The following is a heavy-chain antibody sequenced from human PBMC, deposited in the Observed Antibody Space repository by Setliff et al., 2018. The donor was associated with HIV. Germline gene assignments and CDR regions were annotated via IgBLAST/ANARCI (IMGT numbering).Heavy chain of an antibody. CDR1: GFTFDDYT. Sequence: GGSLRLSCAASGFTFDDYTMHWVRQAPGKAPEWVSLISWDGYNTYYADSVKGRFTISRDNSKNTLYLQMNSLRAEDTAVYYCARDQWGYSYGYYYYYYMDVWGKGTTVTVSS. D-gene: IGHD5-18*01. CDR2: ISWDGYNT. V-gene: IGHV3-43*01. J-gene: IGHJ6*03. CDR3: ARDQWGYSYGYYYYYYMDV.